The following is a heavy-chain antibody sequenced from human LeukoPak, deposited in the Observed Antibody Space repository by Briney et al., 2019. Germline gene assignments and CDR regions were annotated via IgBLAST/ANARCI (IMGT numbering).Heavy chain of an antibody. V-gene: IGHV1-69*13. CDR2: IIPIFGTA. CDR1: GGTFSSYA. D-gene: IGHD3-16*01. CDR3: ARVDYDTVAYYFDY. Sequence: ASVKVSCKASGGTFSSYAISWVRQAPGQGLEWMGGIIPIFGTANYAQKFQGRVTITADESTSTAYMELSSLRSEDTAVYYCARVDYDTVAYYFDYWGQGTLVTVSS. J-gene: IGHJ4*02.